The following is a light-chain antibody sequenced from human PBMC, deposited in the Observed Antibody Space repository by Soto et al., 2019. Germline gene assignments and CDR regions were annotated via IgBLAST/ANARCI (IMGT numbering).Light chain of an antibody. V-gene: IGKV1-12*01. CDR3: QQYMSYS. Sequence: DIHMTESPSSVSAYVGDRVTITCRASQGISSWLVWYQQKPGKAPKLLIPAASSLQSGVPSRFSGSGSGTEFTLTISSLQPDDFATYYCQQYMSYSFGQGTKVDIK. CDR1: QGISSW. CDR2: AAS. J-gene: IGKJ1*01.